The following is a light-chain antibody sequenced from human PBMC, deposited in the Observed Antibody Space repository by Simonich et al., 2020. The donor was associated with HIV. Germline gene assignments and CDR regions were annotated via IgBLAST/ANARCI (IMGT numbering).Light chain of an antibody. CDR3: GADHAIGNNFVWV. Sequence: QPVLTQPPSASASLGASVTLTCTLSSGSRHYKVEWFQQGPGKGPRFSMRVGPCGIVRSKGDGIPVRFSVLGSGLNRNLTIKNIQEEDESDYHCGADHAIGNNFVWVFGGGTKLTVL. J-gene: IGLJ3*02. CDR1: SGSRHYK. V-gene: IGLV9-49*01. CDR2: VGPCGIVR.